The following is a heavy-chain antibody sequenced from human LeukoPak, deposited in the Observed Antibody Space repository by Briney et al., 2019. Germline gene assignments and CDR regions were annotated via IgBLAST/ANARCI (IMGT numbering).Heavy chain of an antibody. CDR2: ISDNGRST. CDR3: VSYYDRPEFYFDY. J-gene: IGHJ4*02. V-gene: IGHV3-64D*08. D-gene: IGHD3-22*01. Sequence: GGSLRLSCAASGFTFSSYGMHWVRQAPGKGLEYVSAISDNGRSTYYADSVKGRFTISRDNSRNTLYLQMSSLRAEDTAVYYCVSYYDRPEFYFDYWGQGTLVTVSS. CDR1: GFTFSSYG.